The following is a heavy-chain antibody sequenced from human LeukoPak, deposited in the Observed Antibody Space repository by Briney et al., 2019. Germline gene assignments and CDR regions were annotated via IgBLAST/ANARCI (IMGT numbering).Heavy chain of an antibody. CDR2: IYSGGST. Sequence: GGSLRLSCAASGFTVSGNYMSWVRQAPGKGLEWVSVIYSGGSTYYADSVKGRFTISRDNSKNTLYLQMNSLRAEDTAVYYCARVGSYYDSSGYPYWGQGTLVTVSS. CDR3: ARVGSYYDSSGYPY. D-gene: IGHD3-22*01. V-gene: IGHV3-53*01. CDR1: GFTVSGNY. J-gene: IGHJ4*02.